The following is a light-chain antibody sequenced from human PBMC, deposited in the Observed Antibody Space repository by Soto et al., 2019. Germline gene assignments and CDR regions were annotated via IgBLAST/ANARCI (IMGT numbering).Light chain of an antibody. CDR3: TSYTSSRTYV. Sequence: QSVLTQPASVSGSPGQSITISCTGTSSDVGGYVFVSWYQHHPGKAPKLMISEVSDRPSGVSDRFSGSKSGNTASLTISGLQAEDEADYYCTSYTSSRTYVFGTGTKVTVL. V-gene: IGLV2-14*01. CDR1: SSDVGGYVF. CDR2: EVS. J-gene: IGLJ1*01.